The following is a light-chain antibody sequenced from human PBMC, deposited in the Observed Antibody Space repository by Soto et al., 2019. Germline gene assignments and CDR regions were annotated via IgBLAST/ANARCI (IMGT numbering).Light chain of an antibody. CDR3: QQYNNWPRT. CDR2: DAS. J-gene: IGKJ1*01. Sequence: EIVLIQSPATLSLSPGERATLSCRASQSVGSYLAWYQHKPGQAPRLLISDASNRATGIPARFSGSGSGTEFTLTINSLQSEDFAVYYCQQYNNWPRTFGQGTKVDIK. CDR1: QSVGSY. V-gene: IGKV3-11*01.